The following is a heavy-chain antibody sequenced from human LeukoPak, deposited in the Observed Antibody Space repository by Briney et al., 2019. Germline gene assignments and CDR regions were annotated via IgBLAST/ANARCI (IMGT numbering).Heavy chain of an antibody. CDR3: ARVDTALQDYYMDV. CDR1: GYTFTSYG. V-gene: IGHV1-18*01. CDR2: ISAYNGNT. D-gene: IGHD5-18*01. Sequence: GASVKVSCKASGYTFTSYGISWVRQAPGQGLEWMGWISAYNGNTNYAQKLQGRVTMTTDTSTSTAYMELRSLRSDDTAVYYCARVDTALQDYYMDVCGKGTTVTVSS. J-gene: IGHJ6*03.